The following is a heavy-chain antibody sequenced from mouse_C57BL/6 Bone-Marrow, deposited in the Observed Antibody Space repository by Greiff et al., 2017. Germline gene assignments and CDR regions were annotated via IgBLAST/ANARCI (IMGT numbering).Heavy chain of an antibody. CDR2: ISNLAYSI. J-gene: IGHJ1*03. CDR3: ASRDWYWYFDI. Sequence: EVKLVESGGGLVQPGGSLKLSCAASGFTFSDYGMAWVRQAPRKGPEWVAFISNLAYSIYYADTVTGRFTISRENAKNTLDLEMSSLRSEDTAMYYCASRDWYWYFDIWGTGTTVTVTS. V-gene: IGHV5-15*01. CDR1: GFTFSDYG. D-gene: IGHD4-1*01.